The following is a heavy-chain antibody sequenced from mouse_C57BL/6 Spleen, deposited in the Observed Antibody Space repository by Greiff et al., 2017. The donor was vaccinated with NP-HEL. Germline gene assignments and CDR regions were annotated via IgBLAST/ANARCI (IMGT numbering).Heavy chain of an antibody. CDR2: ILPGSGST. D-gene: IGHD3-2*02. J-gene: IGHJ2*01. CDR3: ASPDSSGSRGYFDY. CDR1: GYTFTGYW. V-gene: IGHV1-9*01. Sequence: LVESGAELMKPGASVKLSCKATGYTFTGYWIEWVKQRPGHGLEWIGEILPGSGSTNYNEKFKGKATFTADTYSNTAYMQLSSLTTEDSAIYYCASPDSSGSRGYFDYWGQGTTLTVSS.